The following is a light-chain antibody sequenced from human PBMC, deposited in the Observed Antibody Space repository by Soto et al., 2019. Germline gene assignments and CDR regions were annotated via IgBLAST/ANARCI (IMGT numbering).Light chain of an antibody. V-gene: IGLV2-8*01. CDR2: DVT. CDR1: SSDVGGYNY. Sequence: QSALTQPPSPYGSPVQSVTISCTGTSSDVGGYNYVSWYQQHPGKAPQRMIYDVTQRPSGVPDRFSGSKSGNTASLTVSGLQAEDEADYYCSSDSGTHVVFGTGTKATV. CDR3: SSDSGTHVV. J-gene: IGLJ1*01.